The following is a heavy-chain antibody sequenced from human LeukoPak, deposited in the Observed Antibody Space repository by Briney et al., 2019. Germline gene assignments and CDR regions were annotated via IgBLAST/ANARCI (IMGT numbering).Heavy chain of an antibody. Sequence: GGSLRLSCAASGFTFSSFAMSWVRQAPGKGLEWGSSISGSGRSTYFADSVRGRFTISRDNSKNTLFLQMKGLRAEDTAVYYCAKDERRTCDSSGYPDSWGQGTLVTVSS. CDR1: GFTFSSFA. CDR2: ISGSGRST. CDR3: AKDERRTCDSSGYPDS. V-gene: IGHV3-23*01. D-gene: IGHD3-22*01. J-gene: IGHJ4*02.